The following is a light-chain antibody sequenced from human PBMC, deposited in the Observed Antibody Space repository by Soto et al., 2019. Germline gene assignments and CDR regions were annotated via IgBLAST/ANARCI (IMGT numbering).Light chain of an antibody. V-gene: IGLV1-44*01. CDR3: AAWDDSLNAVV. CDR2: SNN. Sequence: QLVLTQPPSASGTPGQRVTISCSGGSSNIGSNTVNWYQQLPGTAPNLLIYSNNQRPSGVPDRFSGSKSGTSASLAISGLQSEDEADYYCAAWDDSLNAVVFGGGTQLTVL. CDR1: SSNIGSNT. J-gene: IGLJ2*01.